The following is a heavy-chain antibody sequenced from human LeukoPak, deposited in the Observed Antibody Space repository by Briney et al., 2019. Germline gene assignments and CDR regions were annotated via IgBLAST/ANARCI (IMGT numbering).Heavy chain of an antibody. V-gene: IGHV3-23*01. CDR1: GFTFSTFA. D-gene: IGHD2-15*01. J-gene: IGHJ4*02. CDR3: AKAPVTSCRGAFCYPFDY. CDR2: MSSSDDGR. Sequence: PGGSLRLSCAASGFTFSTFAMIWVRQPPGKGLEWVSAMSSSDDGRYYAASVRGRFTISRDTSRSTLYLQMNSLRAEDAAVYYCAKAPVTSCRGAFCYPFDYWGQGTLVTVSS.